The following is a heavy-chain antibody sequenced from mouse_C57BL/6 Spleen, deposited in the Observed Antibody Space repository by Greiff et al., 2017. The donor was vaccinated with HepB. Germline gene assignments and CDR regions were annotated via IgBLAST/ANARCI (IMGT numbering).Heavy chain of an antibody. CDR2: IWSGGST. J-gene: IGHJ3*01. CDR3: ARSYGYDKAWFAY. D-gene: IGHD2-2*01. Sequence: VKLEESGPGLVQPSQSLSITCTVSGFSFTSYGVHWVRQSPGKGLEWLGVIWSGGSTDYNAAFISTLSISKDNSKSQVFFKMNSLQADDTAIYYCARSYGYDKAWFAYWGQGTLVTVSA. CDR1: GFSFTSYG. V-gene: IGHV2-2*01.